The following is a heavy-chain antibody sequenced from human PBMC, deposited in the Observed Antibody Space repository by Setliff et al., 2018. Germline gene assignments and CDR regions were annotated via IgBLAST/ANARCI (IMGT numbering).Heavy chain of an antibody. CDR3: AKDRVNDGFWDFDS. J-gene: IGHJ4*02. V-gene: IGHV3-23*01. CDR1: GFTFRDYS. D-gene: IGHD1-26*01. CDR2: VIQVGSG. Sequence: QPGGSLRLSCATSGFTFRDYSMVWVRQVPGEGLEWVAGVIQVGSGVYADSVKGRSTISRDNSNNNFFLQINNLRAADTATYYCAKDRVNDGFWDFDSWGQGIVVTVSS.